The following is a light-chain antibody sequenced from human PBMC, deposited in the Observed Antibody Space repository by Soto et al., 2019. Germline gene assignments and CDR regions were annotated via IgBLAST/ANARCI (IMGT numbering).Light chain of an antibody. CDR2: KGS. Sequence: SYELTQPPSVSVSPGQTARVTCSGDALPKQHAYWYQQKPGQAPVLVIYKGSERPSGIPERFSGSSSGTTVTLTISGVQAEDEADYYCQSADSSGTYVVFGGGTK. V-gene: IGLV3-25*02. J-gene: IGLJ2*01. CDR1: ALPKQH. CDR3: QSADSSGTYVV.